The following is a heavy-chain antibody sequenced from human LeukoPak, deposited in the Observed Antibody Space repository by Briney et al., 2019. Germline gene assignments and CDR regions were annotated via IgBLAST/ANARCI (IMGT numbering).Heavy chain of an antibody. V-gene: IGHV1-69*01. D-gene: IGHD3-10*01. CDR1: GRTFSIYA. CDR2: IIPIFGTA. J-gene: IGHJ4*02. CDR3: ARVYYVSGSYFFDY. Sequence: SVKVSCKASGRTFSIYAISWVRQAPGQGLEWMGGIIPIFGTANYAQKFQGRVTITADESTSTAYMELSSLRSEDTAVYYCARVYYVSGSYFFDYWGQGTLVTVSS.